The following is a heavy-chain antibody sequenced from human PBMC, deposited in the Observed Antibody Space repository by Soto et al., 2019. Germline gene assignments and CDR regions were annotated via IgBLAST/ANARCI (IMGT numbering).Heavy chain of an antibody. D-gene: IGHD5-12*01. CDR1: GYSFSQYY. CDR3: ARESGGATATLDYYYFYMDV. J-gene: IGHJ6*03. V-gene: IGHV1-2*02. Sequence: QVQLVQSGAEVEKPGASVTVSCKASGYSFSQYYLHWVRQAPGQGPEWMGWINPNSGATKYAQKFPGRVTMTRDTSVRTAFMELKWLQSDDTAVYYCARESGGATATLDYYYFYMDVWGRGTTVTVSS. CDR2: INPNSGAT.